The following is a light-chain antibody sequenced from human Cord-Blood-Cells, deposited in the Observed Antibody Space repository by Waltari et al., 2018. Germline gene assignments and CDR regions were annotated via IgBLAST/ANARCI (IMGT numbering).Light chain of an antibody. CDR2: GAS. V-gene: IGKV3-15*01. CDR3: QQYNNWPPLT. J-gene: IGKJ4*01. Sequence: EIVMTQSPATLSVYPGERATLSCRASQSVSSNLAWYQQEPGQAPRLLIYGASTRATGIPARFSGSGSGTEFTLTISSLQSEDFAVYYCQQYNNWPPLTFGGGTKVEIK. CDR1: QSVSSN.